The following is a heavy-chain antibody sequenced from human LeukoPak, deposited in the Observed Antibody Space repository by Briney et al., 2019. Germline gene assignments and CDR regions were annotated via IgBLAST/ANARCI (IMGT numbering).Heavy chain of an antibody. CDR3: ARDNYYGSGSYYTFFTDY. Sequence: SETLSLTCAVYGGSFSGYYWSWLRQPPGKGLEWLGEINHSGSTNYNPSLKSRVTISVDTSKNQFSLKLSSVTAADTAVYYCARDNYYGSGSYYTFFTDYWGQGTLVTVSS. CDR1: GGSFSGYY. D-gene: IGHD3-10*01. V-gene: IGHV4-34*01. CDR2: INHSGST. J-gene: IGHJ4*02.